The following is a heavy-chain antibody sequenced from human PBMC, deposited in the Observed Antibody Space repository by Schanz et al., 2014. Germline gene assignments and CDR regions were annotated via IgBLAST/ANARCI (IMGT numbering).Heavy chain of an antibody. J-gene: IGHJ3*02. Sequence: QVDLVESGGGVVQPGRSLTLSCAVSTSLFSRSVIHWVRQAPGKGLEWVAVMWNDGIKTHYADSGKGRFTISRDNSKNTVYLQMDSLRAEDTAVYYCARVIITMVRGGDVGAFDIWGQGTMVTVSS. D-gene: IGHD3-10*01. V-gene: IGHV3-33*08. CDR3: ARVIITMVRGGDVGAFDI. CDR1: TSLFSRSV. CDR2: MWNDGIKT.